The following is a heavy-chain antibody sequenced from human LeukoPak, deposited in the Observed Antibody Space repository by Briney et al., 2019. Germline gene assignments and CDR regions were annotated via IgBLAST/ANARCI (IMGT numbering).Heavy chain of an antibody. V-gene: IGHV4-34*01. J-gene: IGHJ5*02. CDR2: INHSGST. CDR3: ARVCFPLAATQNNWFDP. Sequence: SETLSLTCAVYGGSFSGYYWSWIRQPPGKGLEWIGEINHSGSTNYNPSLKSRVTISVDTSKNQFSLKLSSVTAADTAAYYCARVCFPLAATQNNWFDPWGQGTLVTVSS. D-gene: IGHD2-15*01. CDR1: GGSFSGYY.